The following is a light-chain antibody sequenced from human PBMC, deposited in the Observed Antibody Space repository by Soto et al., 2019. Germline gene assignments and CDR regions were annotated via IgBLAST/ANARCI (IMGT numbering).Light chain of an antibody. CDR1: QNITNN. CDR2: HAS. V-gene: IGKV1-33*01. Sequence: DIQMTQSPSSLSASIGERVTITCQASQNITNNLSWYQQKPGKAPNLLIYHASKLAKGVTSRFSGSGSGIDFSFIITSLQREDLATYYCQQYYGVPPLTFGQGTRLEIK. CDR3: QQYYGVPPLT. J-gene: IGKJ5*01.